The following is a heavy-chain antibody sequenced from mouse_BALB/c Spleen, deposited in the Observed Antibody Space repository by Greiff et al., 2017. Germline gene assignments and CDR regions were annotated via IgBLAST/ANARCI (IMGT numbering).Heavy chain of an antibody. J-gene: IGHJ2*01. Sequence: QVQLKESGAELVKPGASVKLSCKASGYTFTSYYMYWVKQRPGQGLEWIGEINPSNGGTNFNEKFKSKATLTVDKSSSTAYMQLSSLTSEDSAVYYCTRGGSFDYWGQGTTLTVSS. V-gene: IGHV1S81*02. CDR2: INPSNGGT. CDR3: TRGGSFDY. CDR1: GYTFTSYY.